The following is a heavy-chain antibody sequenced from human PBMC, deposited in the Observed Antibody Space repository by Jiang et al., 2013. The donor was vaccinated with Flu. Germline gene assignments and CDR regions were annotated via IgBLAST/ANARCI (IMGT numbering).Heavy chain of an antibody. CDR2: ISHSGST. CDR1: DYSISSDYY. D-gene: IGHD3-10*01. CDR3: ARGRGYGSGSYGDY. J-gene: IGHJ4*02. V-gene: IGHV4-38-2*01. Sequence: TCAVSDYSISSDYYWGWIRQPPGKGLEWIGNISHSGSTYYNPSLKSRVTISIDTSKNQFSLKVNSVTAADTAVYYCARGRGYGSGSYGDYWGQGTLVTVSS.